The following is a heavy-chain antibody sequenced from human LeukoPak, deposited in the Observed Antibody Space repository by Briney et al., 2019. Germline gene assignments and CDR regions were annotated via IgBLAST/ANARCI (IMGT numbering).Heavy chain of an antibody. CDR3: ARHFYYDSSGYLVVAFDI. D-gene: IGHD3-22*01. V-gene: IGHV3-66*04. CDR1: GFTVSSNY. J-gene: IGHJ3*02. Sequence: GGSLRLSCAASGFTVSSNYMSWVRQAPGKGLEWVSVIYSGDNTYYADSVKGRFTISRDISKNTLYLQMNSLRAEDTAVYYCARHFYYDSSGYLVVAFDIWGQGTMVTVSS. CDR2: IYSGDNT.